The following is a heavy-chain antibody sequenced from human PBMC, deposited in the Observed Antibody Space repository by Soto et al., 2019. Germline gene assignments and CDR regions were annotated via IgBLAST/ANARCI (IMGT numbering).Heavy chain of an antibody. CDR1: GGSISSSNW. V-gene: IGHV4-4*02. CDR2: IYHSGST. D-gene: IGHD6-13*01. J-gene: IGHJ4*02. CDR3: ARGALIAAAVYAFDY. Sequence: SETLSLTCAVSGGSISSSNWWSWVRQPPGKGLEWIGEIYHSGSTNYNPSLKSRVTISVDKSKNQFSLKLSSVTAADTAVYYCARGALIAAAVYAFDYWGQGTLVTVSS.